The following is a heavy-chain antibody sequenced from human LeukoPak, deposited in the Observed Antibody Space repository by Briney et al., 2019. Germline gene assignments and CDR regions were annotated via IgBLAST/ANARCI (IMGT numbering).Heavy chain of an antibody. CDR2: IRYDGSNK. Sequence: GGSLRLSCAASGFTFSSYGMHWVRQAPGKGLEWVAFIRYDGSNKYYADSVKGRFTISRDNSKNTLYLQMNSLRAEDTAVYYCAPGGWYSKSQTPFDYWGQGTLVTVSS. CDR3: APGGWYSKSQTPFDY. D-gene: IGHD4-11*01. J-gene: IGHJ4*02. CDR1: GFTFSSYG. V-gene: IGHV3-30*02.